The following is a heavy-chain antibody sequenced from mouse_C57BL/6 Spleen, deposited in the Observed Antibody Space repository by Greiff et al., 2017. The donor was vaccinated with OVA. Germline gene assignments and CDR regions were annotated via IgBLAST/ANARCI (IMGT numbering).Heavy chain of an antibody. V-gene: IGHV1-50*01. CDR1: GYTFTSYW. CDR3: APRGLDAMDY. J-gene: IGHJ4*01. CDR2: IDPSDSYT. Sequence: VQLQQPGAELVKPGASVKLSCKASGYTFTSYWMQWVKQRPGQGLEWIGEIDPSDSYTNYNQKLKGKATLTVDTSSSTAYMQLSSLTSEDSAVYYCAPRGLDAMDYWGQGTSVTVSS. D-gene: IGHD2-2*01.